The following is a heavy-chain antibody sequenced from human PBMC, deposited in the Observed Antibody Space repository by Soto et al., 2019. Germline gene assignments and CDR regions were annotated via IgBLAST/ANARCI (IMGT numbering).Heavy chain of an antibody. Sequence: GGSLRLSCAASGFTFSSYWMSWVRQAPGKGLQWLANIKQDGSEEYYVDSVKGRFTISRDNSKNTLYLQMNSLRAEDTAVYYCARDLDYWGQGTLVTVSS. CDR1: GFTFSSYW. J-gene: IGHJ4*02. CDR3: ARDLDY. V-gene: IGHV3-7*01. CDR2: IKQDGSEE.